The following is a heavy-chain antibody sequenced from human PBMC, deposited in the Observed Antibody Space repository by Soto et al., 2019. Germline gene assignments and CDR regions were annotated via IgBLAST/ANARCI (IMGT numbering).Heavy chain of an antibody. J-gene: IGHJ5*02. CDR2: IYTSGST. V-gene: IGHV4-4*07. CDR1: GGSISSYY. D-gene: IGHD3-22*01. CDR3: ARDRYYDSSGYLNWFDP. Sequence: PSETLSLTCTVSGGSISSYYWSWIRQPAGKGLEWIGRIYTSGSTNYNPSLKSRVTMSVDTSKNQFSLKLSSVTAADTAVYYCARDRYYDSSGYLNWFDPWGQGTLVTVSS.